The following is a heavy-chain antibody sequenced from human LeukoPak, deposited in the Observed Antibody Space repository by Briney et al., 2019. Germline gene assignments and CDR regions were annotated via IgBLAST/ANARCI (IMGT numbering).Heavy chain of an antibody. Sequence: PGGSLRLSCAASGFTFDDYGMSWVRHAPGKGLEWVSGINWNGGSTGYADSVKGRFTISRDNAKNSLYLQMNSLRAEDTALYYCAREREQQQLAKNRYYYYYYMDVWGKGTTVTVSS. D-gene: IGHD6-13*01. CDR1: GFTFDDYG. J-gene: IGHJ6*03. V-gene: IGHV3-20*04. CDR3: AREREQQQLAKNRYYYYYYMDV. CDR2: INWNGGST.